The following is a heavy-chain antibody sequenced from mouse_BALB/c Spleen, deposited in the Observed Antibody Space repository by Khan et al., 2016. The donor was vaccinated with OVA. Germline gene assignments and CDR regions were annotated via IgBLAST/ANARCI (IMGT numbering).Heavy chain of an antibody. Sequence: QIQLVQSGPELKKPGETVKISCTASGHTFTKYGMNWVKQAPGKGLKWMGWINTYTGEPTYADDFNGRFAFSLETSASTAYLQINNLKNEDTATYFCARPPYFSYVLGNWGQGTSVTGSS. CDR3: ARPPYFSYVLGN. V-gene: IGHV9-3-1*01. CDR2: INTYTGEP. J-gene: IGHJ4*01. CDR1: GHTFTKYG. D-gene: IGHD2-10*01.